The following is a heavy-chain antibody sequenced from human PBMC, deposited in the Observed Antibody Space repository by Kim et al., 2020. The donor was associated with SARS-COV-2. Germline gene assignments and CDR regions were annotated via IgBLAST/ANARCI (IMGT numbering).Heavy chain of an antibody. D-gene: IGHD6-19*01. Sequence: SETLSLTCTVSGGSISSSSYYWGWIRQPPGKGLEWIGSIYYSGSTYYNPSLKSRVTISVDTSKNQFSLKLSSVTAADTAVYYCARIGWYYAFDIWCQGT. CDR1: GGSISSSSYY. V-gene: IGHV4-39*01. CDR2: IYYSGST. J-gene: IGHJ3*02. CDR3: ARIGWYYAFDI.